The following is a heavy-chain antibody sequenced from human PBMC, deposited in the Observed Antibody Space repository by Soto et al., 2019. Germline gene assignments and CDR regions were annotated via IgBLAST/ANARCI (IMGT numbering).Heavy chain of an antibody. J-gene: IGHJ4*02. V-gene: IGHV4-39*01. CDR1: GDSISSSSNH. D-gene: IGHD4-17*01. CDR3: ATHPPYGPLDY. Sequence: QLQLQESGPGLVRPSETLSLTCTVSGDSISSSSNHWGWIRQPPGKGLEWIGNIYYSENTYYNPSLKSRVTISVDTSKNQFSLRLTSVTAAGTAVYYCATHPPYGPLDYWGQGTLVTVSS. CDR2: IYYSENT.